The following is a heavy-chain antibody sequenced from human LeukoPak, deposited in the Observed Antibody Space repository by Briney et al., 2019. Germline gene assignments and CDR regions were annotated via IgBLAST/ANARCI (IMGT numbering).Heavy chain of an antibody. CDR3: ARVVRYYDSRGYYNTPYYLDS. V-gene: IGHV4-59*01. D-gene: IGHD3-22*01. CDR2: IYYSGST. J-gene: IGHJ4*02. CDR1: GGSFSGYY. Sequence: PSETLSLTCAVYGGSFSGYYWSWIRQPPGKGLEWIGYIYYSGSTNYNPSLKSRVTISVDTSKNQFSLKLSSVTAADTAVYYCARVVRYYDSRGYYNTPYYLDSWGPGTLVTVSS.